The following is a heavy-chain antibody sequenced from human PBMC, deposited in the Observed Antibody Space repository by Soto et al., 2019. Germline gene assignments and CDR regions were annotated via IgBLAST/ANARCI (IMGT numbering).Heavy chain of an antibody. D-gene: IGHD3-22*01. J-gene: IGHJ4*02. CDR1: GFTFSSYG. V-gene: IGHV3-30*18. CDR3: ANETHSSAYGSYFDY. Sequence: GGSLRLSCAASGFTFSSYGMHWVRQAPGKGLEWVAVISKAGSTKYDADSVKGRFTISRDNSKNTLYLQMDSLRAEDTPVSYCANETHSSAYGSYFDYWGEGT. CDR2: ISKAGSTK.